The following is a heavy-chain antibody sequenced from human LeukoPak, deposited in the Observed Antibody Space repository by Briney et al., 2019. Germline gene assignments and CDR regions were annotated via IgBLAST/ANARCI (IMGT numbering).Heavy chain of an antibody. Sequence: KSGGSLRLSCAASGFTFKNYAMNWVRQAPGKGLEWVSSISSSSSDIYYADSVKGRFTISRDNAKNSVYLQMDSLRAEDTAVYYCARGRDQPGEYWGQGTLVTVSS. D-gene: IGHD3-10*01. CDR1: GFTFKNYA. CDR3: ARGRDQPGEY. V-gene: IGHV3-21*01. CDR2: ISSSSSDI. J-gene: IGHJ4*02.